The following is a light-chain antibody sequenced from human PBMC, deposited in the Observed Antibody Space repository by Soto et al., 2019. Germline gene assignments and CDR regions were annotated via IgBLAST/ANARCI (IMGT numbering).Light chain of an antibody. CDR3: QQYYSYWT. V-gene: IGKV1-5*01. J-gene: IGKJ1*01. CDR1: QSIGRW. Sequence: DIQLTQSPSFLSASVGDTVTVTCRASQSIGRWLAWYQQKPGKAPKLLIFDASTLENGVPARFSGSRSGPEFSLTISSLQPDDFATYYCQQYYSYWTLGQGTKVDSK. CDR2: DAS.